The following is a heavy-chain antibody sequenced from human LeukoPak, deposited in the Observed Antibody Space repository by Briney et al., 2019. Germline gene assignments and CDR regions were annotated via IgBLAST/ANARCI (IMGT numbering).Heavy chain of an antibody. CDR3: ARRGGYFDY. CDR1: GFTLSGYE. V-gene: IGHV3-48*03. J-gene: IGHJ4*02. D-gene: IGHD3-10*01. CDR2: ISNSGSTI. Sequence: GGPLRLSCAASGFTLSGYEMNGVRQARGKGGEWISYISNSGSTIYYAASVKGRFTISRDNAKNSLYLQMNSLRAEDTAVYYCARRGGYFDYWGQGTLVTVSS.